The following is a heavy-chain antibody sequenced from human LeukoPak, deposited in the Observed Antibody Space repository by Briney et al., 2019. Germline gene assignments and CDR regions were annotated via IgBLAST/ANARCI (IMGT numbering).Heavy chain of an antibody. CDR1: GDSVSSSAS. CDR2: TYYRSKWSS. D-gene: IGHD1-1*01. V-gene: IGHV6-1*01. J-gene: IGHJ5*02. CDR3: ARDADSSNEWGPFDP. Sequence: SQTLSLTCAISGDSVSSSASWNWIKQSPSRGLEWLGRTYYRSKWSSDYATSVKSRITINADTSKNQFSLQLSSVIPEDTAVYYCARDADSSNEWGPFDPWGQGTLVTLSS.